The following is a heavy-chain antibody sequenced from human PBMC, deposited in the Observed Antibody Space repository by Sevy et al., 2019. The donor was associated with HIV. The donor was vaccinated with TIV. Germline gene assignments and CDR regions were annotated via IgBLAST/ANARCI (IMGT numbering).Heavy chain of an antibody. CDR1: GFTVSSNY. V-gene: IGHV3-53*01. D-gene: IGHD3-22*01. J-gene: IGHJ6*02. Sequence: GGSLRLSCAASGFTVSSNYMSWVRHAPGKGLEWVSVIYSGDSTYYADSVKGRFTISRDNSKNTLYLQMNSLRAEDTAVYYCARDDVVVSDTSYGMDVWGQGTTVTVSS. CDR2: IYSGDST. CDR3: ARDDVVVSDTSYGMDV.